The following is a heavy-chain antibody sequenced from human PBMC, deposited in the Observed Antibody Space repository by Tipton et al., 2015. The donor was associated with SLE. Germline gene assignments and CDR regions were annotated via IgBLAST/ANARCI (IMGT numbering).Heavy chain of an antibody. CDR1: GGSISSGGYY. V-gene: IGHV4-31*02. CDR2: IYYSGNT. D-gene: IGHD1-7*01. Sequence: LRLSCTVSGGSISSGGYYWTWIRQLPGKGLEWIGYIYYSGNTYYNPSLESRLTISVDTSKDQFSLRLTSVTAADTAVYYCARATDWNLSPDVWGKGTTVTVSS. CDR3: ARATDWNLSPDV. J-gene: IGHJ6*04.